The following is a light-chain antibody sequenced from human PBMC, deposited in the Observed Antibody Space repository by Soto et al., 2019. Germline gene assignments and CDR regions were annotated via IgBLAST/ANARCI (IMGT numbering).Light chain of an antibody. J-gene: IGKJ1*01. V-gene: IGKV1-5*03. Sequence: DIQMTQSTSTLSGSVGDRVTITCRASQTISSWLAWYQQKPGKAPKLLIYKASTLKSGVPSRFSGSGSGTEFTLTISSLQPDDFATYYCQHYNRYSEAFGQGTKVDI. CDR2: KAS. CDR1: QTISSW. CDR3: QHYNRYSEA.